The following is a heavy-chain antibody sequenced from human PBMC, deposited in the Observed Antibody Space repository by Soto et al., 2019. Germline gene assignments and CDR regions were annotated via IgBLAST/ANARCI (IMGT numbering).Heavy chain of an antibody. Sequence: QVQLVQSGAEVKKPGSSVKVSCKASGGTFSSYAISWVRQAPGQGLEWMGGITPIFGTANYAQKFQGRVTIAADESTSTAYMELSSLRPEDRAVYYCAILVEATVRWPTGGMDVWGQGSTVTVSS. CDR1: GGTFSSYA. CDR3: AILVEATVRWPTGGMDV. V-gene: IGHV1-69*01. D-gene: IGHD1-26*01. CDR2: ITPIFGTA. J-gene: IGHJ6*02.